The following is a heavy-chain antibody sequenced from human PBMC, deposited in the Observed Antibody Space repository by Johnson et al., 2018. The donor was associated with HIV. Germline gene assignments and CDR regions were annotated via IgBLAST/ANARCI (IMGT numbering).Heavy chain of an antibody. V-gene: IGHV3-66*01. CDR1: GYIFRNYW. J-gene: IGHJ3*02. D-gene: IGHD2-21*02. Sequence: VQLVESGGGLVQPGGSLRLSCAGSGYIFRNYWMHWVRQAPGKGLEWVSVIYSGGDTYYADSVQGRFTISRDNSKNTLYLQMNGLRADDTAVYYCARDLLIAYCGGDCWDAFDIWGQGTMVTVSS. CDR3: ARDLLIAYCGGDCWDAFDI. CDR2: IYSGGDT.